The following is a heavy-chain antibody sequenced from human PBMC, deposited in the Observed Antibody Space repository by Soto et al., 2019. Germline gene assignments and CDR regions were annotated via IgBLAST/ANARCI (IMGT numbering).Heavy chain of an antibody. D-gene: IGHD4-17*01. CDR3: ARLRDGVYYFDY. V-gene: IGHV4-30-4*01. Sequence: QVQLQESGPGLVKPSQTLSLTCTVSGGSISSGDYYWSWIRQPPGKSLEWIGYIYYSGSTYYNPSLKSRVTMSVDTSKKQFSLKRSSVTAADTAVYYCARLRDGVYYFDYWGQGTQVTVSS. J-gene: IGHJ4*02. CDR2: IYYSGST. CDR1: GGSISSGDYY.